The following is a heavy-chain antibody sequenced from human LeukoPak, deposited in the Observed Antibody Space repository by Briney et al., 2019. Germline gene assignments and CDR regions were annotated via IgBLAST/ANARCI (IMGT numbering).Heavy chain of an antibody. CDR2: IRYDGSNK. Sequence: PGGSLRLSCAASGFTFSSYGMHWVRQAPGKGLEWVAFIRYDGSNKYYADSVKGRFTISRDNSKNTLYLQMNSLRAEDTAVYYCARERHPSYGGNPTHAFDIWGQGTMVTVSS. J-gene: IGHJ3*02. CDR1: GFTFSSYG. D-gene: IGHD4-23*01. V-gene: IGHV3-30*02. CDR3: ARERHPSYGGNPTHAFDI.